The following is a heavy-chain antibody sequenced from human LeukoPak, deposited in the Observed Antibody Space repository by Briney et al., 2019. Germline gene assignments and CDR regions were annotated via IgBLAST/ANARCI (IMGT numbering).Heavy chain of an antibody. CDR3: AKVLNIYHYYGMDV. CDR2: ISGSGGST. D-gene: IGHD2/OR15-2a*01. CDR1: GFTFTSYA. Sequence: GGSLRLPCAASGFTFTSYAMTWVRQAPGKGLEWVSGISGSGGSTDYADSVRGRFTISGDNSKNTLFLQMNSLRAEDTAVYYCAKVLNIYHYYGMDVWGQGTTVTVSS. V-gene: IGHV3-23*01. J-gene: IGHJ6*02.